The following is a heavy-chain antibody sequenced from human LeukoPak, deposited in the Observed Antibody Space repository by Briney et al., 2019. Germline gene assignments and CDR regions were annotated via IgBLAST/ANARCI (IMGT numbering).Heavy chain of an antibody. CDR3: AKDRDILTGYLDY. J-gene: IGHJ4*02. CDR1: GFTFSRYG. CDR2: ISYDGSNK. V-gene: IGHV3-30*18. Sequence: PGGSLRLSCAASGFTFSRYGMHWVRQAPGKGLEWAAVISYDGSNKYYVDSVKGRFTISKDNSKNTLYLQMNSLRAEDTAVYYCAKDRDILTGYLDYWGQGTLVTVSS. D-gene: IGHD3-9*01.